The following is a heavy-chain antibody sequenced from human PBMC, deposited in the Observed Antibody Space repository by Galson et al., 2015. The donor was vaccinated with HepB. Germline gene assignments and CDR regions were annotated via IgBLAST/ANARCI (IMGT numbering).Heavy chain of an antibody. CDR3: ARRVLRDDFWSGQSWYLDL. Sequence: ETLSLTCTVSGGSFSSRSYYWGWIRQSPGKRLEWIGSVFYTGSVSYNPSLKSRVTVSVDTSKTQVSLRLSSVTATDTAVDYCARRVLRDDFWSGQSWYLDLCGRGTLVTVSS. J-gene: IGHJ2*01. V-gene: IGHV4-39*01. CDR1: GGSFSSRSYY. D-gene: IGHD3-3*01. CDR2: VFYTGSV.